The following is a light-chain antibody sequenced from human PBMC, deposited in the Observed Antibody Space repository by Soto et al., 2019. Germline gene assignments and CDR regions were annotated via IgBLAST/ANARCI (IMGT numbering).Light chain of an antibody. CDR1: QSLSVSY. Sequence: PGDRATLSCRASQSLSVSYIAWYQQKPGQAPRLLIYSTSTRAAGIPDRSTGRGSGTHFTLAISRLEPEDFAVYYCHQFGDSPQTFGQGTTVEV. V-gene: IGKV3-20*01. CDR3: HQFGDSPQT. CDR2: STS. J-gene: IGKJ1*01.